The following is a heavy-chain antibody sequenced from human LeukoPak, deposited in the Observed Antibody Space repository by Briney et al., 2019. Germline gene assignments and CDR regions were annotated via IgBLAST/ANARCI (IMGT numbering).Heavy chain of an antibody. V-gene: IGHV1-8*01. D-gene: IGHD6-13*01. CDR2: MNPNSGNT. Sequence: ASVKVSCKASGYTFTSYDINWVRQATGQGLEWMGWMNPNSGNTGYAQKFQGRVTMTRNTSISTAYMELSSLRSEDTAVYYCARPDSSSWFQFDYWGQGTLVTVSS. CDR3: ARPDSSSWFQFDY. J-gene: IGHJ4*02. CDR1: GYTFTSYD.